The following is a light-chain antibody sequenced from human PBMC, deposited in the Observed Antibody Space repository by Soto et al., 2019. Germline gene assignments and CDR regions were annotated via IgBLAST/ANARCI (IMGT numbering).Light chain of an antibody. CDR2: GAS. Sequence: EVVLTQSPATLSLSPGERATLSCTASENVRTFVDWYQQKPGQAPRLLIYGASNRATGIPARFSGSGSGTDFTLPISNLEPEDFAVYYCQQNSHWPPWTFGQGTRVDIQ. CDR1: ENVRTF. V-gene: IGKV3-11*01. CDR3: QQNSHWPPWT. J-gene: IGKJ1*01.